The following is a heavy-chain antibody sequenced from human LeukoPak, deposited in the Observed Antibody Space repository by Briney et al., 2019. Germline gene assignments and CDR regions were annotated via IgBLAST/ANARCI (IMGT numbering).Heavy chain of an antibody. J-gene: IGHJ4*02. V-gene: IGHV4-34*01. CDR2: INHSGST. D-gene: IGHD2-21*01. CDR3: ARGLLWPHFDY. CDR1: GGSFSGYY. Sequence: SETLSLTCAVYGGSFSGYYWSWIRQPPGKGLEWIGEINHSGSTNYNPSLKSRVTISVDTSKNQFSLKLSSVTAADTAVYYCARGLLWPHFDYWGQGTLVTVSS.